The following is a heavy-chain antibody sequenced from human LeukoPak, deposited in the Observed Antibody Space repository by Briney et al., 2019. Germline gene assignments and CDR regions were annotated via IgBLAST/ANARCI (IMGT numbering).Heavy chain of an antibody. CDR1: GFTFSSYA. D-gene: IGHD6-19*01. J-gene: IGHJ4*02. CDR3: AKAQWLVLFPFDY. Sequence: GGSLRLSCAASGFTFSSYAMSWVRQAPGKGLEWVSAISGSGGSTYYADSVKGRFTISRDNSKNTLYLQVNSLRAEDTAVYYCAKAQWLVLFPFDYWGQGTLVTVSS. CDR2: ISGSGGST. V-gene: IGHV3-23*01.